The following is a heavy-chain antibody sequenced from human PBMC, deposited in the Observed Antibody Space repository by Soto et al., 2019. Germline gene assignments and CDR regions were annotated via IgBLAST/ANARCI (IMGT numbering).Heavy chain of an antibody. D-gene: IGHD3-22*01. J-gene: IGHJ5*02. Sequence: GESLKISCRTSGYKFTSSWIAWVPQMPGKGLEWTGIIFPSDSDTRYSPSFQGQVTIAADRSTSTVFHQRASLKASDTAVYFCARKDKSGYFNWFDPWGQGTLVTVSS. CDR1: GYKFTSSW. CDR2: IFPSDSDT. V-gene: IGHV5-51*01. CDR3: ARKDKSGYFNWFDP.